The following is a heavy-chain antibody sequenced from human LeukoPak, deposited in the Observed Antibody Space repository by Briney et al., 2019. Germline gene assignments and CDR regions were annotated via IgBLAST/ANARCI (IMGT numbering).Heavy chain of an antibody. V-gene: IGHV3-11*04. CDR2: ISSSGTTI. J-gene: IGHJ4*02. CDR1: GFTSRDYY. CDR3: ARVAQLWFGNDY. Sequence: PGGSLRLSCAASGFTSRDYYMTWIRQAPGKGLEWVSYISSSGTTIYYADSVKGRFTISRDNAKNSLYLQMNSLRAEDTAVYYCARVAQLWFGNDYWGQGNLVTVSS. D-gene: IGHD5-18*01.